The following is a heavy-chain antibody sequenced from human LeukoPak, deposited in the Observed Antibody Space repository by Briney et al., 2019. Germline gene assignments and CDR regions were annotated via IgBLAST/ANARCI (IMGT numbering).Heavy chain of an antibody. J-gene: IGHJ4*02. D-gene: IGHD2-15*01. CDR1: GFTFSSYG. V-gene: IGHV3-30*02. Sequence: GGSLRLSCATSGFTFSSYGMYWVRQAPGKGLEWVAFIRYEGNNEYYADSVKGRFTISRDNSKNTVFLQMNSLRGEDTAVHYCAKVYGIAGIDYWGQGTLVTVSS. CDR2: IRYEGNNE. CDR3: AKVYGIAGIDY.